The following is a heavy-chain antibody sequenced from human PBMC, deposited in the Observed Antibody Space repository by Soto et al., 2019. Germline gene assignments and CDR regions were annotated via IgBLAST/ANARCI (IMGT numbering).Heavy chain of an antibody. CDR3: ARAGYDPHERRPLTPTEGFDP. D-gene: IGHD2-15*01. CDR2: ISSSSSYT. J-gene: IGHJ5*02. Sequence: KAGGSLRLSCAASGFTFSDYYMSWIRQAPGKGLEWVSYISSSSSYTNYADSVKGRFTISRDNAKNSLYLQMNSLRAEDTAVYYCARAGYDPHERRPLTPTEGFDPWGQGTLVTVSS. CDR1: GFTFSDYY. V-gene: IGHV3-11*06.